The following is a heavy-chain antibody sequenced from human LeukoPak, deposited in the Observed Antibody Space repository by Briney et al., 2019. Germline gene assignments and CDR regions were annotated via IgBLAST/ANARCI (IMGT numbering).Heavy chain of an antibody. CDR1: GGSISSYY. CDR2: IYHSGST. V-gene: IGHV4-59*01. D-gene: IGHD3-3*01. J-gene: IGHJ4*02. CDR3: ARVFGPHGPYFDF. Sequence: SETLSLTCTVSGGSISSYYWSWIRQPPGKGLEWIGYIYHSGSTYYNPSLKSRVTISVDTSKNQFSLKLSSVTAADTAVYYCARVFGPHGPYFDFWGQGTLLTVSS.